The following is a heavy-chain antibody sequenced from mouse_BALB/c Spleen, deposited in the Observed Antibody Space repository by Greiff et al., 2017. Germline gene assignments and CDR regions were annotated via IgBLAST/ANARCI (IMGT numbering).Heavy chain of an antibody. D-gene: IGHD1-1*01. V-gene: IGHV14-1*02. CDR3: ARSDITTVVAFDY. CDR2: IDPENGNT. J-gene: IGHJ2*01. CDR1: GFNIKDYY. Sequence: DVKLQESGAELVRPGALVKLSCKASGFNIKDYYMHWVKQRPEQGLEWIGWIDPENGNTIYDPKFQGKASITADTSSNTAYLQLSSLTSEDTAVYYCARSDITTVVAFDYWGQGTTLTVSS.